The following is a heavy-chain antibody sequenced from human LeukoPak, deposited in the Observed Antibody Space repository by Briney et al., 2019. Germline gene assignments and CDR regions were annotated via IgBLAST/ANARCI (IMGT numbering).Heavy chain of an antibody. D-gene: IGHD3-22*01. Sequence: GESLKISCKASGYIFTTYWIGWVRQMPGKGLEWMGIIYPRDSDTRYSPSFQGQVTISVDKSITTAYLQWSSLKASDTAMYYCARGYYYDSSGYYYWGQGTLVTVSS. V-gene: IGHV5-51*01. J-gene: IGHJ4*02. CDR3: ARGYYYDSSGYYY. CDR2: IYPRDSDT. CDR1: GYIFTTYW.